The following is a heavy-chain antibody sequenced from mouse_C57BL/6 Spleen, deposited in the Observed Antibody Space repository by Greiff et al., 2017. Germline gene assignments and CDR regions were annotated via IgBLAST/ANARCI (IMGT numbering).Heavy chain of an antibody. J-gene: IGHJ4*01. CDR2: ISSGSSTI. D-gene: IGHD2-1*01. V-gene: IGHV5-17*01. CDR1: GFTFSDYG. Sequence: EVMLVESGGGLVKPGGSLKLSCAASGFTFSDYGMHWVRQAPEKGLEWVAYISSGSSTIYYADTVKGRFTISRDNAKNTLFLQMTSLRSEDTAMYYCARRSIYYGYAMDDWGQGTSVTVSS. CDR3: ARRSIYYGYAMDD.